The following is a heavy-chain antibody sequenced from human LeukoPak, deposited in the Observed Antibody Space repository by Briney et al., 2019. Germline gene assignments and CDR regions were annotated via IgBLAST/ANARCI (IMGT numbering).Heavy chain of an antibody. CDR3: AREPYDFWSGYGYYYGMDV. V-gene: IGHV1-2*02. D-gene: IGHD3-3*01. CDR2: INPNSGGT. J-gene: IGHJ6*02. Sequence: GASVKVSCKASGYTFTGYYMHWVRQAPGQGLERMGWINPNSGGTNYAQKFQGRVTMTRDTSISTAYMELSRLRSDDTAVYYCAREPYDFWSGYGYYYGMDVWGQGTTVTVSS. CDR1: GYTFTGYY.